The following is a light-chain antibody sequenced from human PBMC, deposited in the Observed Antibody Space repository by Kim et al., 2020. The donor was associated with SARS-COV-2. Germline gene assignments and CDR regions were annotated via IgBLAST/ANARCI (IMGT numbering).Light chain of an antibody. CDR2: QDI. CDR3: QTWDSSTAV. Sequence: VSPGQSASITCSGDTLGDKYVCWFQQKSGQSPVLVIYQDIKRPSGIPERFSGSNSGNTATLTISGTQAMDEADYYCQTWDSSTAVFGGGTQLTVL. CDR1: TLGDKY. V-gene: IGLV3-1*01. J-gene: IGLJ2*01.